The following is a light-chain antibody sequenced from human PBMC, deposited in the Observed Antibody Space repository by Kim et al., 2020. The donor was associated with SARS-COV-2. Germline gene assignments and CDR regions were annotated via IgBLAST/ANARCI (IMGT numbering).Light chain of an antibody. Sequence: DIQMTQSPSSLSASVGDRVTITCQASQDINNYLNWYQQRPGKAPKLLIYDASSLHTGVPSRFSGSGSGTDFTFTISSLQPEDIATYYCQQFGNVPLTFGGGTKVDIK. CDR1: QDINNY. CDR2: DAS. J-gene: IGKJ4*01. CDR3: QQFGNVPLT. V-gene: IGKV1-33*01.